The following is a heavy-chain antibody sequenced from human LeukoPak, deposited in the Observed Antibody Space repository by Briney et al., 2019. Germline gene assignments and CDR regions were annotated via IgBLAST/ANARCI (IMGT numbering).Heavy chain of an antibody. CDR2: IYYSGSA. CDR1: GGSISSSSYY. CDR3: ARVGVDYSGNIIKYFFDY. V-gene: IGHV4-39*07. Sequence: SETLSLTCTVSGGSISSSSYYWGWIRQPPVKGLEWIGNIYYSGSANYNPSLKSRVTISVDTSKNQFSLKLSPVTAADTAVYYCARVGVDYSGNIIKYFFDYWGQGTLVTVSS. J-gene: IGHJ4*02. D-gene: IGHD4-23*01.